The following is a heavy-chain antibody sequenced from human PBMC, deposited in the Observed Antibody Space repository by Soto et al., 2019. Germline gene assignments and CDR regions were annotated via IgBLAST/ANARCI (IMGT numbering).Heavy chain of an antibody. Sequence: QVQLVESGGGVVQPGTSLRLSCMASGFGFNFFGIHWVRQAPGKGLEWVAGISGDASRIYYAVDLKGRVTISRVNSENTLYLQMNSLRPEDTALYYCARDRDAGWFVMDVWGQGTTVTV. CDR3: ARDRDAGWFVMDV. CDR2: ISGDASRI. D-gene: IGHD3-10*01. V-gene: IGHV3-30*03. CDR1: GFGFNFFG. J-gene: IGHJ6*02.